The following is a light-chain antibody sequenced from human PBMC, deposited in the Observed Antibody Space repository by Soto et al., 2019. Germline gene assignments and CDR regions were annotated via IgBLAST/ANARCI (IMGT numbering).Light chain of an antibody. CDR1: SGHSTYD. CDR2: LNSDGSH. CDR3: QTWGMGIRV. J-gene: IGLJ3*02. V-gene: IGLV4-69*01. Sequence: QPVLTQSPSASASLGASVKLTCTLSSGHSTYDIAWHQQQPEKGPRYLMKLNSDGSHNKGDGIPDRFSGSSSGAERYLTISSLQSEDEADYYCQTWGMGIRVFGGGTKVTVL.